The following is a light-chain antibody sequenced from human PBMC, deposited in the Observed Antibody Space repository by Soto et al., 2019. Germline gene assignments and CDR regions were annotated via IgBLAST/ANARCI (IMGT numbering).Light chain of an antibody. J-gene: IGLJ2*01. V-gene: IGLV1-40*01. CDR3: ATWDGSLPGEV. Sequence: QSVLTQPPSVSGAPGQRVTISCTGSSSNIGAGYDVHWYQQRPGTAPKLLIFGNINRPSGVPDRFSGSKSGTSASLAITGLQTGDEADYYCATWDGSLPGEVFGGGTKVTVL. CDR1: SSNIGAGYD. CDR2: GNI.